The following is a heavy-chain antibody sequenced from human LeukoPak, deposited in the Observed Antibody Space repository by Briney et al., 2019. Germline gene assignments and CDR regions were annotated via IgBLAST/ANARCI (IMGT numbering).Heavy chain of an antibody. CDR1: GGSIRSYY. Sequence: SETLSLTCTVSGGSIRSYYWSWIRQPAGKGLESIGRIYSSGTTNYNPSLKSRVTMSVDMSTNQFSLRLSSVTAADTAIYYCARDGYTASYYSLDYWGQGVLVTVSS. V-gene: IGHV4-4*07. CDR3: ARDGYTASYYSLDY. J-gene: IGHJ4*02. CDR2: IYSSGTT. D-gene: IGHD1-26*01.